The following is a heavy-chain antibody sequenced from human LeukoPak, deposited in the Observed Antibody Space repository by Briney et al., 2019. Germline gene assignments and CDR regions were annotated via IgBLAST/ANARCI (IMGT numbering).Heavy chain of an antibody. V-gene: IGHV3-33*01. CDR2: IWYDGSNK. J-gene: IGHJ4*02. D-gene: IGHD4-17*01. CDR1: GFTFSSYG. Sequence: GGSLRLSCAASGFTFSSYGMPWVRQAPGKGLEWVAVIWYDGSNKYYADSVKGRFTISRDNSKNTLYLQMNSLRAEDTAVYYCASSRYGDYHQTESLNYWGQGTLVTVSS. CDR3: ASSRYGDYHQTESLNY.